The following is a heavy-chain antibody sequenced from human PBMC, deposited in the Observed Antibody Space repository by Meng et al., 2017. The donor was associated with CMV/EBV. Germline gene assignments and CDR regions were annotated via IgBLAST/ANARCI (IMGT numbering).Heavy chain of an antibody. CDR3: ATYYSSLTGYYLLGGY. J-gene: IGHJ4*02. V-gene: IGHV3-7*01. Sequence: ETLSLTCAASGFTFSNYFMKWVHQAPGKGLEWVANINQGGSEKNYVDSVKGRFTISRDNAKNSLYLQMNSLRGEDTAVYYCATYYSSLTGYYLLGGYWGQGTLVTVSS. D-gene: IGHD3-9*01. CDR1: GFTFSNYF. CDR2: INQGGSEK.